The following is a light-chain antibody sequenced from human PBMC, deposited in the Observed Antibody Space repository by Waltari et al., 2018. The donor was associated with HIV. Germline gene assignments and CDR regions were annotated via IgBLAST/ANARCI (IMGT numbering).Light chain of an antibody. CDR2: EVS. CDR3: SSYAASLFV. CDR1: SRDVGGYNY. J-gene: IGLJ1*01. V-gene: IGLV2-8*01. Sequence: QSALTQPPSASGSPGQSVTISCTGTSRDVGGYNYVSWYQQHPGKAPKLIIYEVSRRPSGAPDGFSGSKSGNTASLTVSGLQAEDEADYYCSSYAASLFVFGTGTKVTVL.